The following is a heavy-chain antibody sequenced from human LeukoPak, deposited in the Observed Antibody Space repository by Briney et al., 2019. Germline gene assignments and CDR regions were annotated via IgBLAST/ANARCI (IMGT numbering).Heavy chain of an antibody. Sequence: PSETLSLTCAVYGGSFSGYYWSWIRQPPGKGLEWIGEINHSGSTNYNLSLKSRVTISVDTSKNQFSLKLSSVTAADTAVYYCARGSTRGYSYGIDYWGQGTLVTVSS. V-gene: IGHV4-34*01. CDR2: INHSGST. D-gene: IGHD5-18*01. CDR3: ARGSTRGYSYGIDY. J-gene: IGHJ4*02. CDR1: GGSFSGYY.